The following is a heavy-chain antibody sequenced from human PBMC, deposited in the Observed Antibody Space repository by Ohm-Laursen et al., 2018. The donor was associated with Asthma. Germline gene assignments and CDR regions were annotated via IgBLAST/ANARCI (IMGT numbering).Heavy chain of an antibody. Sequence: SLRLSCAASGFTFSSYAMSWVRQAPGKGLEWVSAISGSGGSTYYADSVKGRFTISRDNSKNTLYLQMNSLRAEDTAVYYCAKDPNYGGNSVPWYYFDYWGQGTLVTVSS. V-gene: IGHV3-23*01. CDR2: ISGSGGST. J-gene: IGHJ4*02. CDR1: GFTFSSYA. D-gene: IGHD4-23*01. CDR3: AKDPNYGGNSVPWYYFDY.